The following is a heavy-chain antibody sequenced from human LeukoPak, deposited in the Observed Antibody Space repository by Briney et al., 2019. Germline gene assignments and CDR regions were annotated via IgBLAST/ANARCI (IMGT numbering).Heavy chain of an antibody. Sequence: GGSLRLSCAASGFTFDDYTMHWVRQAPGKGLELVSYISSKSRTTYYADCVKGRYTISRDNAKNSLYLQMNSLRAEDTAVYYCARDPRWGGGDRGDYWGQGTLVTVSS. D-gene: IGHD3-16*01. CDR3: ARDPRWGGGDRGDY. CDR1: GFTFDDYT. V-gene: IGHV3-48*04. CDR2: ISSKSRTT. J-gene: IGHJ4*02.